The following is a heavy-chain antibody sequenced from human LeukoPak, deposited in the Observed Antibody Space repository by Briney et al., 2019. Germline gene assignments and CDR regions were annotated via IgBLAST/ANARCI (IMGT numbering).Heavy chain of an antibody. J-gene: IGHJ4*02. CDR2: IYPGDSET. CDR1: GYRFPTYW. V-gene: IGHV5-51*01. CDR3: ARKSRADY. Sequence: GASLKTSCKGPGYRFPTYWIGWVRQMPGKGLEWMGIIYPGDSETRYSPSFQGQVTISADKSISTAYLQWSRLKASDTAMYYCARKSRADYWGQGTLVTVSS.